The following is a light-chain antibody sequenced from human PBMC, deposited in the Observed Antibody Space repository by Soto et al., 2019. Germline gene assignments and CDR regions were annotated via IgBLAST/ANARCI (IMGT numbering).Light chain of an antibody. CDR3: QHIISVPRT. CDR2: AAS. J-gene: IGKJ1*01. V-gene: IGKV1-39*01. Sequence: DIQMTQSPLFLSASVGDRVTITGRASQNMRTYLTWYQQKPGKGPTVLIYAASTLQSGVPSRFSGSTTGTDFTLTITGLQPEDSANYSCQHIISVPRTFGLVTKGDIK. CDR1: QNMRTY.